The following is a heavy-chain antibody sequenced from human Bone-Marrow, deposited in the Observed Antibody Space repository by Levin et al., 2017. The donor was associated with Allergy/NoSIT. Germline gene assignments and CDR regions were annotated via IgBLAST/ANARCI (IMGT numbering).Heavy chain of an antibody. J-gene: IGHJ5*02. V-gene: IGHV1-69*06. Sequence: KISCKASGGTFSSYAISWVRQAPGQGLEWMGGIVPMFGTSNYAQRFKGRVTITADKSTNTAYMELSSLTSEDTAVYYCARDHGSSGYYYNWFDPWGQGTLVTVSS. CDR1: GGTFSSYA. CDR2: IVPMFGTS. CDR3: ARDHGSSGYYYNWFDP. D-gene: IGHD3-22*01.